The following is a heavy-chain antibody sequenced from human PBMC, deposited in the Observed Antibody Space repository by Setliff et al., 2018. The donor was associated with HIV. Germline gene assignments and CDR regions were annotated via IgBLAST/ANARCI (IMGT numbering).Heavy chain of an antibody. D-gene: IGHD2-15*01. CDR3: AKDVCSGAYCYAYYYYGMDV. CDR1: GFTFSNYG. Sequence: GGSLRLSCAASGFTFSNYGIHWVRQAPGKGLEWVAFIRYDGSQKYYVDSVKGRFTISRDNSKNTLYLQMNSLRVEDTAVYYCAKDVCSGAYCYAYYYYGMDVWGQGTMVTV. J-gene: IGHJ6*02. V-gene: IGHV3-30*02. CDR2: IRYDGSQK.